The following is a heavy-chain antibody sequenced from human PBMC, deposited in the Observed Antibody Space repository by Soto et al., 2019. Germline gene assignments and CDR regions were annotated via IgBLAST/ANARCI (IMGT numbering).Heavy chain of an antibody. CDR1: GFTFSSYG. V-gene: IGHV3-30*18. CDR2: ISYDGSNK. Sequence: GWSLRLSCAASGFTFSSYGMHWVRQAPGKGLEWVAVISYDGSNKYYADSVKGRFTISRDNSKNTLYLQMNSLRAEDTAVYYCAKSQWELLHIDYWGQGTLVRVYS. J-gene: IGHJ4*02. CDR3: AKSQWELLHIDY. D-gene: IGHD1-26*01.